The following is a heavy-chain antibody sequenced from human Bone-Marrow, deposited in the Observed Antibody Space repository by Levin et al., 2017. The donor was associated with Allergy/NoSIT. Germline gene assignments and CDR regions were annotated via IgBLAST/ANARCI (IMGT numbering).Heavy chain of an antibody. V-gene: IGHV1-8*01. J-gene: IGHJ6*02. D-gene: IGHD1-7*01. CDR3: QAWNYDEPSVDYYYGMNV. CDR1: GFTFTTYD. CDR2: MNPNTGNT. Sequence: GESLKISCKASGFTFTTYDIYWVRQATGQGLEWMGWMNPNTGNTAYAQNFQGRVTMTSNTSISTAYMELTRLRSEDTAVYYCQAWNYDEPSVDYYYGMNVWGQGTTVTVSS.